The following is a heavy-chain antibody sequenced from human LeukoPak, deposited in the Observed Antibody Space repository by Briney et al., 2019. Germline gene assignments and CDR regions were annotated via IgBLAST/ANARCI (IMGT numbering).Heavy chain of an antibody. CDR2: INHSGST. CDR3: ARDIPGHPRPRSDAFDI. D-gene: IGHD2-21*01. J-gene: IGHJ3*02. V-gene: IGHV4-34*01. CDR1: GGSFSGYY. Sequence: SETLSLTCAVYGGSFSGYYWSWIRQPPGKGLEWIGEINHSGSTNYNPSLKSRVTISVDTSKNQFSLKLSSVTAADTAVYYCARDIPGHPRPRSDAFDIWGQGTMVTVSS.